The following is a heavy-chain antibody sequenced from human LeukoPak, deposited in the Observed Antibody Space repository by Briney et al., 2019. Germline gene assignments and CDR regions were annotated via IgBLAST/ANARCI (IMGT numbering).Heavy chain of an antibody. CDR2: ISAYNGNT. D-gene: IGHD7-27*01. CDR3: ALGSRLGSFDY. CDR1: GYTFTGYG. V-gene: IGHV1-18*01. J-gene: IGHJ4*02. Sequence: GASVKVSCKASGYTFTGYGISWVRQAPGQGLEWMGWISAYNGNTNYAQKLQGRVTMTTDTSTSTDYMELRSLRSDDTAVYYCALGSRLGSFDYWGQGTLVTVSS.